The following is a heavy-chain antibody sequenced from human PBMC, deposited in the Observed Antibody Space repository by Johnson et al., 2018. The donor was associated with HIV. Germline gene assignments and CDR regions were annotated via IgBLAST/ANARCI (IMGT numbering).Heavy chain of an antibody. CDR2: ISYDGSNK. CDR3: ARDITAARPSAFDI. J-gene: IGHJ3*02. CDR1: GFTFSDYY. V-gene: IGHV3-30*03. D-gene: IGHD6-6*01. Sequence: QVQLVESGGGLVKPGGSLRLSCVASGFTFSDYYMTWLRQAPRKGLEWVAVISYDGSNKYYADSVRGRFTISRDKSKNTLCLQMDSLIADDTAVYYCARDITAARPSAFDIWGQGTMVTVSS.